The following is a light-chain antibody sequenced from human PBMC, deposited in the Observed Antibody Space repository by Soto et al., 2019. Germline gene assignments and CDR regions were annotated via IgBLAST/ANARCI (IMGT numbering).Light chain of an antibody. J-gene: IGLJ2*01. CDR2: EVN. Sequence: QSALTQPASVSGSPGQSIGISCTGTSSDIGGYNYVSWYQQEPGKAPELMIYEVNNRPSGVSNRFAGSKSGNTASLTIAGLQAEDEADYYCSSYSSSTFVVFGGGTKLTVL. V-gene: IGLV2-14*01. CDR3: SSYSSSTFVV. CDR1: SSDIGGYNY.